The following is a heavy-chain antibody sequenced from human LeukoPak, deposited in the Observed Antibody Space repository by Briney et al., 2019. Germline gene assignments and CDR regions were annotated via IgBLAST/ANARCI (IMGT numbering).Heavy chain of an antibody. CDR3: AKDQSEAVNGLIDY. Sequence: RTGGSLRLSCAASGFTFSSYAMNWARRAPGKGLEWVSFMNSDGSTIHYAESVKGRFTISRDNAKNSLYLQMNSLRPEGTAVYYCAKDQSEAVNGLIDYWGQGTLVTVSS. CDR2: MNSDGSTI. J-gene: IGHJ4*02. D-gene: IGHD6-13*01. V-gene: IGHV3-48*01. CDR1: GFTFSSYA.